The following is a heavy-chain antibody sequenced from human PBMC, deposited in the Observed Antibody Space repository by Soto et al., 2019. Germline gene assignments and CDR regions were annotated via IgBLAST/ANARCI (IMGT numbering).Heavy chain of an antibody. CDR2: IYYSGST. Sequence: SETLSLTCTVSGGSISSSSYFWGWIRQPPGKGLEWIGSIYYSGSTYYNPSLKSRVTVSVDTSKNQFSLRLSSVTAADTAVYYCARHPSDFWFDPWGQGTLVTVSS. CDR3: ARHPSDFWFDP. J-gene: IGHJ5*02. D-gene: IGHD2-21*02. V-gene: IGHV4-39*01. CDR1: GGSISSSSYF.